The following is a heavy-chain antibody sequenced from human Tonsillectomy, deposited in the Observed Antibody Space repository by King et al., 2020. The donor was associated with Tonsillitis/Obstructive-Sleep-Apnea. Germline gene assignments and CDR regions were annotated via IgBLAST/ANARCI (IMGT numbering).Heavy chain of an antibody. CDR2: MYPSGST. CDR3: AREFGVVPATIFDY. J-gene: IGHJ4*02. CDR1: GGSISSYY. D-gene: IGHD2-2*01. Sequence: VQLQESGPGLVKPSETLSLTCTVSGGSISSYYWKWIRQPPGKGLEWIGYMYPSGSTNYNPSLKSRVTIAVDTSKNQISLKLSSVTAADTAVYYCAREFGVVPATIFDYWGQGTLVTVSS. V-gene: IGHV4-59*01.